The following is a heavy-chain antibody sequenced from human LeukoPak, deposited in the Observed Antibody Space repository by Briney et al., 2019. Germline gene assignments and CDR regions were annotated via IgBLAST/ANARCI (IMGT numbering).Heavy chain of an antibody. V-gene: IGHV3-48*03. Sequence: GGSLTLSCPASGFTFSSYEMNWVRQAPGKGLEWVSYISSSGSNIYYAASVKSRFTISRDNAKNSLYLQMNSLRAEDTAVYYCARDYGGRSPFDYWGQGTLVTVSS. CDR3: ARDYGGRSPFDY. J-gene: IGHJ4*02. D-gene: IGHD4-23*01. CDR1: GFTFSSYE. CDR2: ISSSGSNI.